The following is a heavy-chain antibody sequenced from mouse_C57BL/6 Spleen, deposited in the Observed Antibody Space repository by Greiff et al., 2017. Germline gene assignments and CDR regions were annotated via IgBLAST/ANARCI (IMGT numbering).Heavy chain of an antibody. CDR1: GYSITSGYD. CDR2: ISYSGST. Sequence: EVKLQESGPGMVKPSQSLSLTCTVTGYSITSGYDWHWIRHFPGNKLEWMGYISYSGSTNYNPSLKSRISITHDTSKNHFFLKLNSVTTEDTATYYCAREGVGDYFDYWGQGTTLTVSS. V-gene: IGHV3-1*01. D-gene: IGHD1-1*01. J-gene: IGHJ2*01. CDR3: AREGVGDYFDY.